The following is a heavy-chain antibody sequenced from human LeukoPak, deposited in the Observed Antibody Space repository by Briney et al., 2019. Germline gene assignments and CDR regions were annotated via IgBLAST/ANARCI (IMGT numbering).Heavy chain of an antibody. Sequence: GASVKVSCKASGYTFTSYDINWVRQAPGQGLEWMGWMNPNSGNTGYAQKFQGRVTMTRNNSISTPYMELSSLRSEDTAVYYCARLRYFDWRYYGMDVWGQGTTVTVSS. CDR2: MNPNSGNT. J-gene: IGHJ6*02. CDR1: GYTFTSYD. D-gene: IGHD3-9*01. CDR3: ARLRYFDWRYYGMDV. V-gene: IGHV1-8*01.